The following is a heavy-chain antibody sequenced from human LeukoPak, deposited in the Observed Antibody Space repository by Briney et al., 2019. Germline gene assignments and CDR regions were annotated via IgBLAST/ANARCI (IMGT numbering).Heavy chain of an antibody. V-gene: IGHV3-30*03. CDR1: GFTFSSYG. J-gene: IGHJ4*02. CDR3: ARGEDPNDILTGSDY. Sequence: GGSLRLSCAASGFTFSSYGMHWVRQAPGKGLEWVAIISYDGSNKYYADSVKGRFTISRDNSKNTLYLQMNSLRAEDTAVYYCARGEDPNDILTGSDYWGQGTLVTVSS. D-gene: IGHD3-9*01. CDR2: ISYDGSNK.